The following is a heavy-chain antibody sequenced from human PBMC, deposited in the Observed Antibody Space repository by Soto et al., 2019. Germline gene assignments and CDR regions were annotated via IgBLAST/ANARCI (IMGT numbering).Heavy chain of an antibody. CDR3: AREFNRYSSPPGPLVY. CDR1: GDSISSGDYY. J-gene: IGHJ4*02. V-gene: IGHV4-30-4*01. D-gene: IGHD6-13*01. CDR2: IYYSGNT. Sequence: QVQLRESGPGLVKPSQTLSLTCTVSGDSISSGDYYWSWIRQPPGKGLEWIGCIYYSGNTYYNPSLNRRFCISVDTSKNQFSLRLSSVTFADTAVYYCAREFNRYSSPPGPLVYWGLGTLVTVS.